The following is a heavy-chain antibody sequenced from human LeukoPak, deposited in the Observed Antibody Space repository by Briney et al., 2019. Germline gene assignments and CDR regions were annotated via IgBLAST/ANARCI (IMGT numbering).Heavy chain of an antibody. CDR1: GYTFSGHY. CDR3: ARGPRRLIAVAGVSYFDY. CDR2: INPNSGGT. D-gene: IGHD6-19*01. Sequence: ASVKVSCKASGYTFSGHYMHWVRQAPGQGLEWMGWINPNSGGTNYSQKFQGRFTMNRDTSIRTVYLDLNSLRYDATAVYFCARGPRRLIAVAGVSYFDYWGQGTLVTVYS. V-gene: IGHV1-2*02. J-gene: IGHJ4*02.